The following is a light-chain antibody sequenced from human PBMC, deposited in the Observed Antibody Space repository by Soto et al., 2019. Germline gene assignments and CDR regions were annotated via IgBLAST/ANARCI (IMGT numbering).Light chain of an antibody. CDR3: QQDNNWPPYT. CDR2: GAS. Sequence: DTVMTQSPATLSVSPGERATLSCRASQSVSINLAWYQQKPGQAPRLLIYGASTRATGIPARFSGSGSGTEFTLTISSLLSEDFAVYYCQQDNNWPPYTFGQGTKLEIK. CDR1: QSVSIN. J-gene: IGKJ2*01. V-gene: IGKV3-15*01.